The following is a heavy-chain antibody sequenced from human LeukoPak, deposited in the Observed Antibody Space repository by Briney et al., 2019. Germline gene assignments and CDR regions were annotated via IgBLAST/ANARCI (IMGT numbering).Heavy chain of an antibody. CDR2: IIPIFGTA. CDR3: ARGTGTTYRWFDP. J-gene: IGHJ5*02. D-gene: IGHD1-1*01. V-gene: IGHV1-69*13. CDR1: GGSFSNYV. Sequence: SVKVSCKASGGSFSNYVISWVRQAPGQGLEWMGGIIPIFGTANYAQKFQGRVTITADESTNTAYMELSSLRSEDAAVYYCARGTGTTYRWFDPWGQGTLVTVSS.